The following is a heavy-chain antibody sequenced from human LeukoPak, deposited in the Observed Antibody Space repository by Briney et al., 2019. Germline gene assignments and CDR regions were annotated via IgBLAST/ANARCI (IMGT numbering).Heavy chain of an antibody. CDR2: IFYSGST. D-gene: IGHD3-22*01. J-gene: IGHJ4*02. V-gene: IGHV4-30-4*08. CDR3: ARGIRSYYDSSGIYYFDY. CDR1: GGSISSGDYY. Sequence: SETLSLTCTVSGGSISSGDYYWSWIRQPPGKGLEWIGYIFYSGSTYYNPSLKSRVTISVDTSKNQFSLKLSSVTAADTAVYYCARGIRSYYDSSGIYYFDYWGQGTLVTVSS.